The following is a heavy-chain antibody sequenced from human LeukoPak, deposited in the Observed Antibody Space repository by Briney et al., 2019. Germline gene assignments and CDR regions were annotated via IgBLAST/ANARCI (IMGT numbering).Heavy chain of an antibody. D-gene: IGHD2-2*03. CDR3: AGGGGYCSSTSCLLSDY. CDR1: GFTFSSYA. J-gene: IGHJ4*02. V-gene: IGHV3-23*01. Sequence: PGGSLRLSCAASGFTFSSYAMSWVRQAPGKGLEWVSAISGSGGSTYYADSVKGRFTISRDNSKNTLYLQMNSLRAEDTAVYYCAGGGGYCSSTSCLLSDYWGQGTLVTVSS. CDR2: ISGSGGST.